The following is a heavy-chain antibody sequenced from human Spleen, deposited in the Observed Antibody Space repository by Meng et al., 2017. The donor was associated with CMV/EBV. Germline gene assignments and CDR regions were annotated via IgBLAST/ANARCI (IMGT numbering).Heavy chain of an antibody. Sequence: GESLKISCAASGFAFSNYTMHWVRQAPGKGLEWVSRTNSDESDTSYAGSVKGRFTISRDNAKNSLYLQMNSLRAEDTAVYYCARRPGVDDYINPPDALDIWGQGTMVTVSS. CDR1: GFAFSNYT. V-gene: IGHV3-74*01. CDR2: TNSDESDT. J-gene: IGHJ3*02. D-gene: IGHD4-11*01. CDR3: ARRPGVDDYINPPDALDI.